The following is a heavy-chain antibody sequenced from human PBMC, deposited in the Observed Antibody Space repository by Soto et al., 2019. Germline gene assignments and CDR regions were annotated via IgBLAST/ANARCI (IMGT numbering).Heavy chain of an antibody. J-gene: IGHJ4*02. CDR3: AKDWVDYYDRSGYLGYYFDY. V-gene: IGHV3-23*01. D-gene: IGHD3-22*01. CDR1: GFTFSSYA. CDR2: ISGSGGST. Sequence: EVQLLESGGGLVQPGGSLRLSCAASGFTFSSYAMSWVRQAPGKGLEWVSAISGSGGSTYYADSVKGRFTISRDNSKNTLYLQMNSLRAEDTAVYYCAKDWVDYYDRSGYLGYYFDYWGQGTLVTVSS.